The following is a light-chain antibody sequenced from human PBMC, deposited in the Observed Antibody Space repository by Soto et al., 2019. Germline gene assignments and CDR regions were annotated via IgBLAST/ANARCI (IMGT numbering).Light chain of an antibody. J-gene: IGLJ3*02. CDR1: SGHNSYA. Sequence: QAVVTQPPSASASLGASVKLTCTLSSGHNSYAIAWHQQQPEKGPRYLMKLNSDGSHSKWDGIPDRFSGSSSGAERYLTISSLQSEDEADYYCQTWSTDIRVFGGGTKLTVL. V-gene: IGLV4-69*01. CDR2: LNSDGSH. CDR3: QTWSTDIRV.